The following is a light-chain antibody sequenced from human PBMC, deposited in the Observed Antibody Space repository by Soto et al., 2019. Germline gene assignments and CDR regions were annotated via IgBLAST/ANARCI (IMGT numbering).Light chain of an antibody. V-gene: IGKV3-15*01. CDR1: QSVSSN. CDR2: GAS. CDR3: QQYNNWSQT. J-gene: IGKJ2*01. Sequence: EIVMTQSPATLSVSPGERATLSCRASQSVSSNLAWYQQKPGQAPRLLIYGASTRATGIPARFSGSGSGTEFTLTISSLQSEDFAVYYCQQYNNWSQTVGQGTKVDSK.